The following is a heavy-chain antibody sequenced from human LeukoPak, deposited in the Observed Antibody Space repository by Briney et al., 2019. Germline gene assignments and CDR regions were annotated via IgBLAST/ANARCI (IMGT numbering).Heavy chain of an antibody. D-gene: IGHD3-10*01. V-gene: IGHV3-23*01. J-gene: IGHJ6*02. CDR2: ISGSGGRT. Sequence: GGPLRLSCSASGFTFSSYAMSWVRQAPGKGLEWVSAISGSGGRTYYADSVKGRFTISRDNSKNTLYLQMNSLRAGDTAVYYCAKDRRFDGSGSYPKYYYGMDVWGQGTTVTVSS. CDR1: GFTFSSYA. CDR3: AKDRRFDGSGSYPKYYYGMDV.